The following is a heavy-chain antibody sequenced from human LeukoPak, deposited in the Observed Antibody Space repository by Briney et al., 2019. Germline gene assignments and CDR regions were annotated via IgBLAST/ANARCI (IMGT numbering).Heavy chain of an antibody. Sequence: GGSLRLSCAASGFTFSDYYMNWIRQAPGKGLEWVAVISYDGSNKYYADSVKGRFTISRDNSKNTLYLQMNSLRAEDTAVYYCARDLAAMVTLTFDYWGQGTLVTVSS. D-gene: IGHD5-18*01. J-gene: IGHJ4*02. CDR1: GFTFSDYY. V-gene: IGHV3-30-3*01. CDR2: ISYDGSNK. CDR3: ARDLAAMVTLTFDY.